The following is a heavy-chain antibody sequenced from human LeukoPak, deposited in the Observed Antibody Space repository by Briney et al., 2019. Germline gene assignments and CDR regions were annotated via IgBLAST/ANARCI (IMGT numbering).Heavy chain of an antibody. J-gene: IGHJ4*02. CDR2: INHSGNT. Sequence: SETLSLTCAVYGGSFSGYYWSWIRQPPGKGLEWIGEINHSGNTNYNPSLKSRVTISVGTSKNQFSLKLSSVTAADTAVYYCARSRSGNFDYWGQGTLVTVSS. V-gene: IGHV4-34*01. CDR3: ARSRSGNFDY. D-gene: IGHD6-13*01. CDR1: GGSFSGYY.